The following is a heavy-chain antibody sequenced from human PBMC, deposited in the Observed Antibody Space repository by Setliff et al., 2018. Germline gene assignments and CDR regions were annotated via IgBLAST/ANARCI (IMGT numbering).Heavy chain of an antibody. D-gene: IGHD2-21*02. Sequence: LSLTCAVYGESFSGHYWSWIRQPPGKGLEWIGEINHSGSTNYNPSLKSRVTISVDASKNQFSLKLSSVAAADTAVYYCARGFDVCGGGACYTDGPYYFDYWGLGTLVTVSS. J-gene: IGHJ4*02. CDR3: ARGFDVCGGGACYTDGPYYFDY. CDR1: GESFSGHY. V-gene: IGHV4-34*01. CDR2: INHSGST.